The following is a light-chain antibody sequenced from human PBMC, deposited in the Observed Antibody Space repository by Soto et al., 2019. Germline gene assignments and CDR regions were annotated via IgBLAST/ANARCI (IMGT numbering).Light chain of an antibody. Sequence: DIQLTQSPSFLSASVGDRVTITCRASQDIRNYLAWYQQEPGKAPKVLIYSASTLQSGVPSRFSGSGSGTEFTLTISSLQPEDFVTYYCQQFNSYPRTFGQGTKVEIK. CDR3: QQFNSYPRT. CDR1: QDIRNY. V-gene: IGKV1-9*01. J-gene: IGKJ1*01. CDR2: SAS.